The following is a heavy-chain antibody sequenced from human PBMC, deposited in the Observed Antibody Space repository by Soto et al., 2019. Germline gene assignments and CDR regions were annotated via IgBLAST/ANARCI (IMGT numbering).Heavy chain of an antibody. D-gene: IGHD1-26*01. CDR1: GFTFGSYA. CDR2: ISYQGTNK. J-gene: IGHJ6*01. V-gene: IGHV3-30-3*01. CDR3: ARERSGAYFYGLDI. Sequence: GGSLRLSCGASGFTFGSYAMHWVRQAPGKGLEWLALISYQGTNKQHADSVKGRFTISRDNSKNTLYLQIYSLRPEVTAKYFCARERSGAYFYGLDIWGRGTTVIVSS.